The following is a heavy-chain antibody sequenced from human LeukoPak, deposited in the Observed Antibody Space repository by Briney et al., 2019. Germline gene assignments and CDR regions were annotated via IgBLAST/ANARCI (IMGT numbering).Heavy chain of an antibody. CDR1: GFTFNRHW. D-gene: IGHD2-15*01. CDR3: TTDRFAVGVAAHVFDY. Sequence: GGSLRLSCAASGFTFNRHWMTWVRQAPGKGLEWVGRIKSKTDGGTTDYAAPVKGRFTISRDDSKNTLYLQMNSLKTEDTAVYYCTTDRFAVGVAAHVFDYWGQGTLVTVSS. CDR2: IKSKTDGGTT. J-gene: IGHJ4*02. V-gene: IGHV3-15*01.